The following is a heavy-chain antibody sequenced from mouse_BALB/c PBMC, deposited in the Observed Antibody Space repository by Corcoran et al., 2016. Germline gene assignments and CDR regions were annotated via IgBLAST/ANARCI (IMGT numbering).Heavy chain of an antibody. J-gene: IGHJ1*03. V-gene: IGHV14-3*02. CDR2: IDPANGNT. Sequence: EVHLQQSGAELVKPGSSVKLSCTASGFNIKDTYMHWVKQRPEQGLEWIRRIDPANGNTKYDPKFQGKATITADTSSNTAYLQLSSLTSEDTAVYYCARWDWYFDVWGTGTTVTVSS. CDR3: ARWDWYFDV. CDR1: GFNIKDTY.